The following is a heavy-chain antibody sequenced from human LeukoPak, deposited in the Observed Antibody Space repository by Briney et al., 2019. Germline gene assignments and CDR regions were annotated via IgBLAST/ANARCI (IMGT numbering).Heavy chain of an antibody. CDR3: ATDLTGPEDY. CDR1: GFTFSSYW. J-gene: IGHJ4*02. Sequence: GGSPRLSCAASGFTFSSYWMHWGRHAPGKGLGWVSRINTDGSYTSYADSVKGRFTISTDYAKNTLCLQMKSLRADDTAVYYCATDLTGPEDYWGQGTLVTVSS. CDR2: INTDGSYT. V-gene: IGHV3-74*01.